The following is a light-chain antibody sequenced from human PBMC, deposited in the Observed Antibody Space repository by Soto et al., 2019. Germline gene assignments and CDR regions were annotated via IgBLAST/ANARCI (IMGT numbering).Light chain of an antibody. Sequence: EIVLTQSPDTLSLSPGERVTLSCRASKSVTNNYLAWYQQKPVQGPRLLIHGASSRAADTPDRFSGSGSGTDFTLTISRLEPEDCALYYCQQYGATPVTFGQGTTLDIE. V-gene: IGKV3-20*01. CDR3: QQYGATPVT. CDR2: GAS. CDR1: KSVTNNY. J-gene: IGKJ1*01.